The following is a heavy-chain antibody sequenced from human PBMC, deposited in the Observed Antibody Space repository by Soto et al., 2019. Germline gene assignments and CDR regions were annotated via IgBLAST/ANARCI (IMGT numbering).Heavy chain of an antibody. D-gene: IGHD4-17*01. Sequence: PSETLSLTCTVSGGSITSYYWSWIRQPPGKALERIGFIFYSGTTNSNPAIMSRVTMSVDTSNNQLSLKLSSVTAADTAVYYCARLRGDSSGGGYHYYGMDVWGQGTTVTVSS. J-gene: IGHJ6*02. CDR3: ARLRGDSSGGGYHYYGMDV. CDR1: GGSITSYY. V-gene: IGHV4-59*01. CDR2: IFYSGTT.